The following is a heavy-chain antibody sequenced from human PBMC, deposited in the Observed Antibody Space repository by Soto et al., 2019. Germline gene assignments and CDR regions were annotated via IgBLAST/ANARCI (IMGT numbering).Heavy chain of an antibody. Sequence: PSETLSLTCNVSGGSVSSTSYYWGWIRQSPGKGLEWIANIYFNGNTYYNPSLKSRVTISLDTSKNQLSLKVNSVTAADTAVYYCARRAVVAVTGSLDNWLDPWGQGILVTVSS. J-gene: IGHJ5*02. V-gene: IGHV4-39*07. CDR3: ARRAVVAVTGSLDNWLDP. CDR1: GGSVSSTSYY. D-gene: IGHD2-21*01. CDR2: IYFNGNT.